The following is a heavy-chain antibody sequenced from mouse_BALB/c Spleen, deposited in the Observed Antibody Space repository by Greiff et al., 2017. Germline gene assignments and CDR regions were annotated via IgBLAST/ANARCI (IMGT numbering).Heavy chain of an antibody. CDR2: IDPENGNT. D-gene: IGHD2-3*01. J-gene: IGHJ2*01. V-gene: IGHV14-1*02. CDR3: ARYDGDLYYFDY. CDR1: GFNITDYS. Sequence: EVQLQQSGAELVRPGASVKLSCKASGFNITDYSMHWVKQRPEQGLEWIGWIDPENGNTIYDPKFQGKASITADTSSNTAFLQLSSLTSEDTAVYYCARYDGDLYYFDYWGQGTTLTVSS.